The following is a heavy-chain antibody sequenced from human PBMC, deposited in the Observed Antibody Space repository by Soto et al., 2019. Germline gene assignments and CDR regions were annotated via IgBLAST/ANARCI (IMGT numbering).Heavy chain of an antibody. D-gene: IGHD6-19*01. Sequence: EASVKVSCTASGYTFIAYFLHWVRQAPGQGLEWMGWINPNSGDTRYAQKFQGRDTMTRDTSISTAYMELSNLRPDDTAVYFCARGLRAVAHNYFDPWGQGALVTVSS. CDR1: GYTFIAYF. V-gene: IGHV1-2*02. CDR3: ARGLRAVAHNYFDP. J-gene: IGHJ5*02. CDR2: INPNSGDT.